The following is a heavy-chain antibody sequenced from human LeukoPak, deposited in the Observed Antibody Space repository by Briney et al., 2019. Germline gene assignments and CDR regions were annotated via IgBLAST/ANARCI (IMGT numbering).Heavy chain of an antibody. CDR1: GFTFSSYW. J-gene: IGHJ5*02. D-gene: IGHD6-13*01. Sequence: GGSLRLSCAASGFTFSSYWMHWVRQAPGKGLVWVSRINSDGSSISYADSVKGRFTISRDNAKNTLYLQMNSLRAEDTAVYYCARHILAVGTFDPWGQGTLVTVSS. CDR2: INSDGSSI. V-gene: IGHV3-74*01. CDR3: ARHILAVGTFDP.